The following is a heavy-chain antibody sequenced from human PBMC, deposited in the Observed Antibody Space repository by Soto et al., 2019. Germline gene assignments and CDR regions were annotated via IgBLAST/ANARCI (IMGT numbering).Heavy chain of an antibody. J-gene: IGHJ4*02. CDR2: VYYTGIT. V-gene: IGHV4-39*01. Sequence: LSLTCTVSGGSVNINNYYWGWIRQPPGKGLEWIGSVYYTGITYHNPSLKSRVTMSVDMSKNQFSLNLNSVTAADTAVYYCARQFTATTEHDYWGPGTLVTVSS. D-gene: IGHD4-17*01. CDR1: GGSVNINNYY. CDR3: ARQFTATTEHDY.